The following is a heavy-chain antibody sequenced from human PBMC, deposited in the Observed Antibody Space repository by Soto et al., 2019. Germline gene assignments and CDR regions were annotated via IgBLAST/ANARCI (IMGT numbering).Heavy chain of an antibody. J-gene: IGHJ4*02. CDR1: GGSISSYY. Sequence: LSLTCTVSGGSISSYYWSWIRQPPGKGLEWIGYIYYSGSTNYNPSLKSRVTISVDTSKNQFSLKLSSVTAADTAVYYCAREVGTAARLIDYWGQGTLVTVSS. CDR2: IYYSGST. D-gene: IGHD6-6*01. V-gene: IGHV4-59*01. CDR3: AREVGTAARLIDY.